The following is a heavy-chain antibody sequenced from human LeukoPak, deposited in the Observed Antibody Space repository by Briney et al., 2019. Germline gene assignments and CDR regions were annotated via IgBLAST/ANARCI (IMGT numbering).Heavy chain of an antibody. CDR3: ATVSAGVRFDY. V-gene: IGHV3-74*01. D-gene: IGHD3-10*01. CDR2: IKTDGSST. J-gene: IGHJ4*02. Sequence: PGGSLRLSCTASGFNFSTYWMHWVRQVPGKGLAWVSRIKTDGSSTSYADSVKGRFTISRDSAKNKLYLQMNSLRAEDTAVYYCATVSAGVRFDYWGQGALVAVSS. CDR1: GFNFSTYW.